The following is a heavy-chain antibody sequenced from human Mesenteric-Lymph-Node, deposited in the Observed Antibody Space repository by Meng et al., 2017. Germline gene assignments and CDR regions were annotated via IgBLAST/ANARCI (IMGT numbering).Heavy chain of an antibody. J-gene: IGHJ4*02. CDR3: AKALGWGSSPDY. CDR1: GYTFTAYY. D-gene: IGHD2-21*01. V-gene: IGHV1-2*06. Sequence: QVQLVQSGAEVKKPGASVKVFCKASGYTFTAYYMHWVRQAPGQGLEWMGRINPNSGGTNYAQKFQGRVIMTRDTSISTAYMELSSLGFDDTAVYYCAKALGWGSSPDYWGQGILVTVSS. CDR2: INPNSGGT.